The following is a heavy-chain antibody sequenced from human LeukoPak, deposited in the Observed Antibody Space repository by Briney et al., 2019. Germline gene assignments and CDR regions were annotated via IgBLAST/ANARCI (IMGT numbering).Heavy chain of an antibody. V-gene: IGHV1-8*01. Sequence: GASVKVSCKASGYTFTSYDINWVRQATGQGLEWMGWMNPNSGNTGYAQKFQGRVTMTRNTSISTAYMELSSLRSEDTAVYYCARGGVNYYGSGIYYNARFFNWFDPWGQGTLVTVSS. CDR3: ARGGVNYYGSGIYYNARFFNWFDP. J-gene: IGHJ5*02. CDR1: GYTFTSYD. CDR2: MNPNSGNT. D-gene: IGHD3-10*01.